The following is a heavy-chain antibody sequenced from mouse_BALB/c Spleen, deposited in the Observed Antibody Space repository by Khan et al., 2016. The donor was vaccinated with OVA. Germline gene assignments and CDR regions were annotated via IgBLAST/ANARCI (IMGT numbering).Heavy chain of an antibody. CDR2: ISTYYGDA. CDR3: ERGGGGDRFLY. J-gene: IGHJ3*01. Sequence: QVQLQQSGTELVRPGVSVKISCKGSGYTFTDFTMHWMKQSHAMSLEWIGVISTYYGDADYNQKFKGKATMTVDKSSNTAYMDLARLTSEDSARYYDERGGGGDRFLYWGQGTLVTVSA. V-gene: IGHV1S137*01. CDR1: GYTFTDFT.